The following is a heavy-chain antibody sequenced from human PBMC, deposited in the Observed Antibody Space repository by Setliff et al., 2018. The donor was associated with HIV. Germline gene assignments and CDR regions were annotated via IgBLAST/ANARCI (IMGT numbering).Heavy chain of an antibody. CDR1: GFSLDNTRMG. CDR3: ARILWGSFRHSLGWFDP. D-gene: IGHD3-16*02. J-gene: IGHJ5*02. Sequence: SGPTLVNPTETLTLTCSVSGFSLDNTRMGVTWIRRPPGKALEWLAHIFPNDEKSYNTSLKTRLTISRDTSRSQVVLTMTNIDPVDTATYYCARILWGSFRHSLGWFDPWGQGTLVTVSS. CDR2: IFPNDEK. V-gene: IGHV2-26*01.